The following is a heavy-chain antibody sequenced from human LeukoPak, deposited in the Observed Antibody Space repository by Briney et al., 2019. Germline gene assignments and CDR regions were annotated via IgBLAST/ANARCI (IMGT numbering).Heavy chain of an antibody. CDR3: ARLIGAYSSGWGFDY. CDR1: GYTFTKYD. J-gene: IGHJ4*02. D-gene: IGHD5-18*01. CDR2: MNPNSGNT. Sequence: ASVTVSCKASGYTFTKYDINWVRQATGQGLEWMGWMNPNSGNTGYAQKFHGRVTMTRNSSISTGYMELSSLRSEDTAVYYCARLIGAYSSGWGFDYWGQGTLVTVSS. V-gene: IGHV1-8*01.